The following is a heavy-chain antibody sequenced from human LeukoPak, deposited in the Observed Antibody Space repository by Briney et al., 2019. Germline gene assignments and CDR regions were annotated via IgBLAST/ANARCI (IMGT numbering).Heavy chain of an antibody. CDR1: GFTFSSHW. D-gene: IGHD5-18*01. CDR2: ISSSSSTI. V-gene: IGHV3-48*01. CDR3: AREDTAMDLPGSNYYYYMDV. Sequence: GGSLRLSCADSGFTFSSHWMNWVRQAPGKGLEWVSYISSSSSTIYYADSVKGRFTISRDNAKNSLYLQMNSLRAEDTAVYYCAREDTAMDLPGSNYYYYMDVWGKGTTVTVSS. J-gene: IGHJ6*03.